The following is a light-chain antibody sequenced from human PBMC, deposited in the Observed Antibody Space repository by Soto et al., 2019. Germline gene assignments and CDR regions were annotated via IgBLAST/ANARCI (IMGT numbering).Light chain of an antibody. CDR3: QQYGSSRGT. Sequence: EIVLTQSPATLSLSPGERATLSCRASQSVSSYLAWYQHKPGQAPRLLIYDASNRATGIPARFSGSGSGTGFTLTISRLEPEDFAVYYCQQYGSSRGTFGQGTKVDIK. J-gene: IGKJ1*01. CDR2: DAS. V-gene: IGKV3-20*01. CDR1: QSVSSY.